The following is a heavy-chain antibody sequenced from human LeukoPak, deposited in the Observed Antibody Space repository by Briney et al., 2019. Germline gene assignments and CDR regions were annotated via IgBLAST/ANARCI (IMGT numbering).Heavy chain of an antibody. Sequence: GASVKVSCKASGYTFTNYGISWVRQAPGQGLEWMGWISTYNGNTNYVQKLQGRVTMTTDTSTSTVYMELSSLRSEDTAVYYCARAQLEPGFLDYWGQGTLVTVSS. CDR2: ISTYNGNT. CDR3: ARAQLEPGFLDY. J-gene: IGHJ4*02. CDR1: GYTFTNYG. V-gene: IGHV1-18*01. D-gene: IGHD1-1*01.